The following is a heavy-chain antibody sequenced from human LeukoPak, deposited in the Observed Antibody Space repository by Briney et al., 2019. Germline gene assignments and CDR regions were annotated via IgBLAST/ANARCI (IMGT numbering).Heavy chain of an antibody. J-gene: IGHJ4*02. CDR1: GGSISSYY. V-gene: IGHV4-39*01. Sequence: SETLSLTCTVSGGSISSYYWGWIRQPPGKGLEWIGSIYYSGSTYYNPSLKSRVTISVDTSKNQFSLKLSSVTAADTAVYYCARQAADYGDYPAYFDYWGQGTLVTVSS. CDR3: ARQAADYGDYPAYFDY. D-gene: IGHD4-17*01. CDR2: IYYSGST.